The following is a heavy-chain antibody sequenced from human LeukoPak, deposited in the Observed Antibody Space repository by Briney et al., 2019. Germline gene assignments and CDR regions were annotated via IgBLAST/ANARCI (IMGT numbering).Heavy chain of an antibody. CDR3: AKMGRRSVEMATIGDYDFDY. J-gene: IGHJ4*02. D-gene: IGHD5-24*01. CDR1: GFTFDDYA. Sequence: PGGSLRLSCAASGFTFDDYAMHWVRQAPGKGLEWVSGISWNSGSIGYADSVKGRFTISRDNAKNSLYLQMNSLRAEDTALYYCAKMGRRSVEMATIGDYDFDYWGQGTLVTVSS. V-gene: IGHV3-9*01. CDR2: ISWNSGSI.